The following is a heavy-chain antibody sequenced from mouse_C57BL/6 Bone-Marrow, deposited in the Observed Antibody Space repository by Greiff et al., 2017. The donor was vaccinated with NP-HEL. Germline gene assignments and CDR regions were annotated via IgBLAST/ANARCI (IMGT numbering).Heavy chain of an antibody. D-gene: IGHD1-1*01. CDR1: GYTFTSYG. CDR2: IYPRSGNT. V-gene: IGHV1-81*01. Sequence: QVQLQQSGAELARPGASVKLSCKASGYTFTSYGISWVKQRTGQGLEWIGEIYPRSGNTYYNEKFKGKATLTADKSSSTAYMELRSLTSEDSAVYFCASATTVVATDYFDYWGQGTTLTVSS. J-gene: IGHJ2*01. CDR3: ASATTVVATDYFDY.